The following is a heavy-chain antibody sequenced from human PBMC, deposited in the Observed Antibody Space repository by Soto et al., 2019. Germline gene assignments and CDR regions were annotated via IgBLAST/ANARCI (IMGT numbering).Heavy chain of an antibody. D-gene: IGHD7-27*01. CDR2: ISYDGSNK. CDR3: ARRDRPTSNWGWDYFDY. Sequence: QVQPVESGGGVVQPGRSLRLSCAASGFTFSSYAMHWVRQAPGKGLEWVAVISYDGSNKYYADSVKGRFTISRDNSKNTLYLQMNSLRAEDTAVYYCARRDRPTSNWGWDYFDYWGQGTLVTVSS. V-gene: IGHV3-30-3*01. CDR1: GFTFSSYA. J-gene: IGHJ4*02.